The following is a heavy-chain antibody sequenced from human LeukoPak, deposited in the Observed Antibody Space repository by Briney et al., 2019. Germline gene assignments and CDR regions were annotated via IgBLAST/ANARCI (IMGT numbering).Heavy chain of an antibody. Sequence: GGSLRLSCAASGFTFSSYWMSWVRQAPGKGLVWVSHINAGGSTTMYADSVKGRFTISRDNAKNTLYLQMNGLRAEDTAVYYCARPRGYDTRDFDYWGQGALVTVSS. CDR1: GFTFSSYW. CDR3: ARPRGYDTRDFDY. D-gene: IGHD3-22*01. V-gene: IGHV3-74*03. J-gene: IGHJ4*02. CDR2: INAGGSTT.